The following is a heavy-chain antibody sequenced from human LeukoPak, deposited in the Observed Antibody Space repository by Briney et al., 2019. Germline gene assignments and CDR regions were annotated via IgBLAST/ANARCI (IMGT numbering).Heavy chain of an antibody. Sequence: GGSLRLSCAASGFTFSSYGIHWVRQAPGKGLEWVAVIWYDGSNKYYADSVKGRFTISRDNSKSTLYLQMNSLRAEDTAVYYCAKGTPDYWGQGTLVTVSS. J-gene: IGHJ4*02. V-gene: IGHV3-33*06. CDR2: IWYDGSNK. CDR1: GFTFSSYG. D-gene: IGHD2-2*01. CDR3: AKGTPDY.